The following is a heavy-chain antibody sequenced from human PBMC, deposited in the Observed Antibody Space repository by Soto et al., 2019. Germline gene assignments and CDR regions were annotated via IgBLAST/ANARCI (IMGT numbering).Heavy chain of an antibody. CDR3: ARGRLWSFDF. V-gene: IGHV3-48*02. D-gene: IGHD3-10*01. CDR2: ISSDSGTI. Sequence: GGSLRLSCVVSGFSFRIYSMNWVRQAPGKGLEWTSYISSDSGTIYYADSLKGRFTISRDNGKNSLYLQMNSLTDEDTAVYYCARGRLWSFDFWGQGTLVTVSS. J-gene: IGHJ4*02. CDR1: GFSFRIYS.